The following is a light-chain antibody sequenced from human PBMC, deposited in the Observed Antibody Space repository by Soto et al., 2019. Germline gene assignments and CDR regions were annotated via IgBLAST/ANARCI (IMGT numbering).Light chain of an antibody. CDR3: QQYNSYS. CDR2: PTS. Sequence: DIQMTHSPSTLPASVGDGVTITFRASQSISNWLAWYQQKPGTAPKVLIYPTSNLQSGVPSRFSGSGSGTEFTLTIRSLQPDDFATYYCQQYNSYSFGQGTKVDIK. V-gene: IGKV1-5*01. CDR1: QSISNW. J-gene: IGKJ1*01.